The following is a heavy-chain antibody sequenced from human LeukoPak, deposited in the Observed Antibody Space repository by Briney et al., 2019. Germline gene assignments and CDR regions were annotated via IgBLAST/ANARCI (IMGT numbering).Heavy chain of an antibody. J-gene: IGHJ4*02. V-gene: IGHV4-4*02. CDR1: GGSISSSNW. D-gene: IGHD3-22*01. CDR3: AGVDSSGLVDY. CDR2: IYHSGST. Sequence: SETPSLTCAVSGGSISSSNWRSWVRQPPGKGLEWIGEIYHSGSTNYNPSLKSRVTISVDTSKNQFSLKLSSVTAADTAVYYCAGVDSSGLVDYWGQGTLVTVSS.